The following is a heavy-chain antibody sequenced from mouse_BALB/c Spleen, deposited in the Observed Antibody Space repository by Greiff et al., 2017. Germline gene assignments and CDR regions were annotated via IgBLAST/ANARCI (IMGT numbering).Heavy chain of an antibody. V-gene: IGHV5-6-3*01. CDR1: GFTFSSYG. J-gene: IGHJ4*01. D-gene: IGHD1-1*01. Sequence: DVHLVESGGGLVQPGGSLKLSCAASGFTFSSYGMSWVRQTPDKRLELVATINSNGGSTYYPDSVKGRFTISRDNAKNTLYLQMSSLKSEDTAMYYCARDSIYYGSSYYAMDYWGQGTSVTVSS. CDR3: ARDSIYYGSSYYAMDY. CDR2: INSNGGST.